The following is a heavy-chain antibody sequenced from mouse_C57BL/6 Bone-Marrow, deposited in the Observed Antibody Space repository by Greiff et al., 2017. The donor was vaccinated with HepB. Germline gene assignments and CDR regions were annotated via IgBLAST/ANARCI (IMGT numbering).Heavy chain of an antibody. CDR3: AKQRRDYEATLYWYFDV. V-gene: IGHV2-9*01. J-gene: IGHJ1*03. CDR1: GFSLTSYG. D-gene: IGHD2-4*01. Sequence: QVQLKESGPGLVAPSQSLSITCTVSGFSLTSYGVDWVRQPPGKGLEWLGLIWGGGSTNYNSALMSRLSISKDNSKSQVFLKMNSLQADDTAMYYCAKQRRDYEATLYWYFDVWGTGTTVTVSS. CDR2: IWGGGST.